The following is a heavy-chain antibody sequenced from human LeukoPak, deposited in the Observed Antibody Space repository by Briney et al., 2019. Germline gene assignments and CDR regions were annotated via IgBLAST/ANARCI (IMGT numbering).Heavy chain of an antibody. Sequence: PSETLSLTCAVYGGSFSGYYWSWIRQPPGKGLEWIGEINHSGSTNYNPSLKSRVTISVDTSKNQFSPKLSSVTAADTAVYYCAMPDLTYCGGDCYSSPAFDIWGQGTMVTVSS. CDR3: AMPDLTYCGGDCYSSPAFDI. J-gene: IGHJ3*02. D-gene: IGHD2-21*02. CDR2: INHSGST. CDR1: GGSFSGYY. V-gene: IGHV4-34*01.